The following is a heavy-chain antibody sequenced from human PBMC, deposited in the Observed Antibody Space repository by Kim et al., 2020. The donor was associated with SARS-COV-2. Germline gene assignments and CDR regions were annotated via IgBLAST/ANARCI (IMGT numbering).Heavy chain of an antibody. V-gene: IGHV3-53*01. CDR2: IYSGGST. J-gene: IGHJ6*02. CDR1: GFTVSSNY. Sequence: GGSLRLSCAASGFTVSSNYMSWVRQAPGKGLEWVSVIYSGGSTYYADSVKGRFTISRDNSKNTLYLQMNSLRAEDTAVYYCARGWLRGYNYYYGMDVWGQGTTVTVSS. CDR3: ARGWLRGYNYYYGMDV. D-gene: IGHD3-22*01.